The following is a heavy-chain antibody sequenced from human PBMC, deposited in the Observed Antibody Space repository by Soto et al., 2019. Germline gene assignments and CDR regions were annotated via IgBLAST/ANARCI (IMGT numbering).Heavy chain of an antibody. CDR1: GFTFSSYW. CDR3: ARDAGSGDHDSGYHYAFDY. V-gene: IGHV3-7*03. D-gene: IGHD3-22*01. CDR2: IKQDGSEK. J-gene: IGHJ4*02. Sequence: GGSLRLSCAASGFTFSSYWMSWVRQAPGKGLEWVANIKQDGSEKYYVDSVKGRFTISRDNAKNSLYLHMHSLRAEDTAVYYCARDAGSGDHDSGYHYAFDYWGQGTLVTVSS.